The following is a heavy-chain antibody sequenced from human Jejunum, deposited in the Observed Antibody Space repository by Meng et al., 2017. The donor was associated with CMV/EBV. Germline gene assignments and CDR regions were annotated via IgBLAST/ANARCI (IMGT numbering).Heavy chain of an antibody. V-gene: IGHV2-5*02. Sequence: QHTLNASGPTLVTPTQTLTLTCTFSGFSLSTSGVGVGWICQPPGKALEWLALIYWDDDKRYSPSLKNRLTITKDTSKNQVVLTLTNIDPVDTATYYCAHRHRLRDFDYWGQGTLVTVSS. D-gene: IGHD4-17*01. CDR2: IYWDDDK. CDR1: GFSLSTSGVG. J-gene: IGHJ4*02. CDR3: AHRHRLRDFDY.